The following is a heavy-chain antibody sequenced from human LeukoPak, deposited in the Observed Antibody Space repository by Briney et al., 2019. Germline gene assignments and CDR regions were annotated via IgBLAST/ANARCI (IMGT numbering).Heavy chain of an antibody. CDR1: GDSISSYY. D-gene: IGHD6-6*01. J-gene: IGHJ4*02. V-gene: IGHV4-59*01. Sequence: MPSETLSLTCTVSGDSISSYYWSWIRQPPGKGLEWIGYIYYSGSTNYNPSLKSRVTISVDTSKNQFSLKLSSVTAADTAVYYCARGSSSWDYWGQGTLVTVSS. CDR3: ARGSSSWDY. CDR2: IYYSGST.